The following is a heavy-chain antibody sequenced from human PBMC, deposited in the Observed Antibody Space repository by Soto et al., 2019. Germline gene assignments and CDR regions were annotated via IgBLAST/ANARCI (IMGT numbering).Heavy chain of an antibody. CDR2: IIPIFGTA. CDR3: ARGRDNESGDY. V-gene: IGHV1-69*01. Sequence: VRQAPGQGLEWMGGIIPIFGTANYAQKFQGRVTITADESTSTAYMELSSLRSEDTAVYYCARGRDNESGDYWGQGTLVTVSS. J-gene: IGHJ4*02. D-gene: IGHD1-1*01.